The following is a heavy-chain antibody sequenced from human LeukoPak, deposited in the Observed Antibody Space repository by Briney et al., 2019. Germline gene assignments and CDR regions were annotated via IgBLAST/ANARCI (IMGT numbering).Heavy chain of an antibody. D-gene: IGHD5-12*01. J-gene: IGHJ4*02. CDR2: IYSGGST. CDR1: GFTVSSNY. Sequence: GGSVRLSCAASGFTVSSNYMSWVRHTPGKGLEWVSLIYSGGSTYYADSVKGRFTISRDNAKNTLFLQMNSLRVEDTAVYYCAREGRVSGYDFDCWGQGTLVTVSS. V-gene: IGHV3-66*01. CDR3: AREGRVSGYDFDC.